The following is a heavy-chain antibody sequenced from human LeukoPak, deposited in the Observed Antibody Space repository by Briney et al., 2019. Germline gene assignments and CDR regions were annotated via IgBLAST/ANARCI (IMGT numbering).Heavy chain of an antibody. V-gene: IGHV4-59*08. CDR1: GGSISSYY. J-gene: IGHJ4*02. D-gene: IGHD1-26*01. CDR3: ARHGDKLTYGGSYPTDY. CDR2: IYYSGST. Sequence: PSETLSLTCTVSGGSISSYYWSWIRQPPGKGLEWIAYIYYSGSTNYSPSLKSRVTISVDTSKNQFSLKLSSVTAADTAVYYCARHGDKLTYGGSYPTDYWGQGTLVTVSS.